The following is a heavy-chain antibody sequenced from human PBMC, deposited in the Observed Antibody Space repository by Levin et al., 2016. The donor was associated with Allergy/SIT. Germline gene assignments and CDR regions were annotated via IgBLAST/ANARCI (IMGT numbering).Heavy chain of an antibody. D-gene: IGHD4-11*01. Sequence: GESLKISCAASGFTFITYAINWVRQAPGKGLEWVSAISGSGSNTYYGDSVKGRFTTSRDNSKNTVYLQMNSLRAEDTAVYYCAKGGLQSNPIGGNLDNWGQGTLVTVSS. V-gene: IGHV3-23*01. CDR1: GFTFITYA. CDR3: AKGGLQSNPIGGNLDN. J-gene: IGHJ4*02. CDR2: ISGSGSNT.